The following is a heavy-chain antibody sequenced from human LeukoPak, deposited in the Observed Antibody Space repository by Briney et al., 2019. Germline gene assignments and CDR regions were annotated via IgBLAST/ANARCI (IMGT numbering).Heavy chain of an antibody. Sequence: GESLKISCKGSGYSFTSYWIGWVRQMPGKGLELMGIIYPGDSDTRYSPSFQGQVTISADKSISTAYLQWSSLKASDTAMYYCARSHSRGSHAFDIWGQGTMVTVSS. CDR1: GYSFTSYW. CDR2: IYPGDSDT. J-gene: IGHJ3*02. CDR3: ARSHSRGSHAFDI. V-gene: IGHV5-51*01. D-gene: IGHD6-19*01.